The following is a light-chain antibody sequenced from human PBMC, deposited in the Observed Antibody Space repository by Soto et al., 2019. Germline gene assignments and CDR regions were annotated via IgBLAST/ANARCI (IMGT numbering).Light chain of an antibody. CDR2: RNN. CDR3: AAWDDILSGPLYV. J-gene: IGLJ1*01. V-gene: IGLV1-47*01. Sequence: QSVLTQPPSASGTPGQRVTISCSGSSSNIGSNYVYWYQQIPGTAPKLLIYRNNQRPSGVPDRFSGSKSGTSASLAISGLRSEDEADYYCAAWDDILSGPLYVFGTGTKLTVL. CDR1: SSNIGSNY.